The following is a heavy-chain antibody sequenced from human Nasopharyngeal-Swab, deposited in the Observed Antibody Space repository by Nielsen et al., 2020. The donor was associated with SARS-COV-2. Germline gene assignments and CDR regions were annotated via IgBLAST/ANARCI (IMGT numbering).Heavy chain of an antibody. Sequence: WIRQPPGKGLEWVAVISYDGSNKYYADPVKGRFTISRDNSKNTLYLQMNSLRAEDTAVYYCAKDLGVGYYDSSGYYSDAFDIWGQGTMVTVSS. CDR2: ISYDGSNK. D-gene: IGHD3-22*01. CDR3: AKDLGVGYYDSSGYYSDAFDI. J-gene: IGHJ3*02. V-gene: IGHV3-30*18.